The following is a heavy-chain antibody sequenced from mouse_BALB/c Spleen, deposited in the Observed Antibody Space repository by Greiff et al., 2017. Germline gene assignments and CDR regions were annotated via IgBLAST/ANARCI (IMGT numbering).Heavy chain of an antibody. Sequence: EVQLVESGGGLVQPGGSLRLSCATSGFTFTDYYMSWVRQPPGKALEWLGFIRNKANGYTTEYSASVKGRFTISRDNSQSILYLQMNTLRAEDSATYYCARHGNFAWFAYWGQGTLVTVSA. V-gene: IGHV7-3*02. D-gene: IGHD2-1*01. CDR3: ARHGNFAWFAY. CDR2: IRNKANGYTT. J-gene: IGHJ3*01. CDR1: GFTFTDYY.